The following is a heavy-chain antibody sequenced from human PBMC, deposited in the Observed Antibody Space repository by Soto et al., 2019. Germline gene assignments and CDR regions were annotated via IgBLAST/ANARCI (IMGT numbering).Heavy chain of an antibody. Sequence: PSETLSLTCAVSGGSISSGGYSWSWIRQPPGKGLEWIGYIYHSGSTYYNPSLKSRVTISVDTSKNQFSLKLSSVTAADTAVYYCARGPDYGGNEWGIDYWGQGTLVTVYS. J-gene: IGHJ4*02. V-gene: IGHV4-30-2*01. D-gene: IGHD4-17*01. CDR1: GGSISSGGYS. CDR3: ARGPDYGGNEWGIDY. CDR2: IYHSGST.